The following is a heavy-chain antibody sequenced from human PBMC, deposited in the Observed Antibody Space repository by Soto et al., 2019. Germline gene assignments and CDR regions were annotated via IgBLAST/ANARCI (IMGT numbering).Heavy chain of an antibody. D-gene: IGHD6-19*01. J-gene: IGHJ4*02. CDR2: LSYDGDKE. CDR3: GKDLMGEQWLGVMHY. V-gene: IGHV3-30*18. Sequence: QVQLEESGGNVVQPGRSLRLSCAASGFSFSDYGMHWVRQAPGKGLESVALLSYDGDKEYYADSVKGRFTISRDNSKNTVFLQMNSLRPEDTAVSYCGKDLMGEQWLGVMHYWGQGTLVTVSS. CDR1: GFSFSDYG.